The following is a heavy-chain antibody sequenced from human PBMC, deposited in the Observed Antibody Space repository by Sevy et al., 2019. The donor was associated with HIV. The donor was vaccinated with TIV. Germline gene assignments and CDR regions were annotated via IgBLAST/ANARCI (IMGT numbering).Heavy chain of an antibody. CDR2: IWYDGSNK. J-gene: IGHJ5*02. Sequence: GGSLRLSCAASGFTFSSYGMHWVRQAPGKGLEGVAVIWYDGSNKYYADSVKGRFTISRDNSKNTLYLQMNSLRAEDTAVYYCARDRYCSSTSCYSFLVAHNWFDPWGQGTLVTVSS. V-gene: IGHV3-33*01. CDR3: ARDRYCSSTSCYSFLVAHNWFDP. D-gene: IGHD2-2*01. CDR1: GFTFSSYG.